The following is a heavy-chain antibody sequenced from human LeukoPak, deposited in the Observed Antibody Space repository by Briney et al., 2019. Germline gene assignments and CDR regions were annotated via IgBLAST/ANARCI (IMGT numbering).Heavy chain of an antibody. CDR1: GYTFTDYY. D-gene: IGHD6-13*01. V-gene: IGHV1-2*06. CDR3: ARESLVEQQLSGDFYYYYYYGMDV. Sequence: ASVKVSCKASGYTFTDYYMHWVRQAPGQGLEWMGRINPNSSGSNYAQKLQGRVTMTTDTSTSTAYMELRSLRSDDTAVYYCARESLVEQQLSGDFYYYYYYGMDVWGQGTTVTVSS. J-gene: IGHJ6*02. CDR2: INPNSSGS.